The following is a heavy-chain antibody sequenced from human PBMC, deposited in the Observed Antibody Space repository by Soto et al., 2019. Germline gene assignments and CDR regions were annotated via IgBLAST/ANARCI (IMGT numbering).Heavy chain of an antibody. CDR1: GDSISSSKW. J-gene: IGHJ4*02. CDR2: IFHTGST. D-gene: IGHD6-19*01. CDR3: AYSTGWYRIDN. Sequence: QVQLQESGPGLVKSSGTLSLTCGVSGDSISSSKWWSWVRQPPGKGLEWIGEIFHTGSTNYNPSLNSRVSISVDKSKNQSSLRLSSVTAADTAVYYCAYSTGWYRIDNWGQGSLLTVSS. V-gene: IGHV4-4*02.